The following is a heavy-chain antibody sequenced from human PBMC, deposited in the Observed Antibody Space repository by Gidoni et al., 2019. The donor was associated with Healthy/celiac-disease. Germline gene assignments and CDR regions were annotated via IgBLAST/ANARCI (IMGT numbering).Heavy chain of an antibody. V-gene: IGHV3-21*01. CDR2: ISSSSSYI. D-gene: IGHD2-15*01. CDR1: GFTFSSYS. J-gene: IGHJ3*02. CDR3: ANVVAATWSAFDI. Sequence: EVQLVESGGGLVKHGGSLRLSCAASGFTFSSYSMNWVRQAPGKGLEWVSSISSSSSYIYYADSVKGRFTISRDNAKNSLYLQMNSLRAEDMAVYYCANVVAATWSAFDIWGQGTMVTVSS.